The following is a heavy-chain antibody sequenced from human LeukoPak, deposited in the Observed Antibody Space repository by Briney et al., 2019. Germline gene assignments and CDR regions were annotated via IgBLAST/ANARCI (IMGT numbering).Heavy chain of an antibody. V-gene: IGHV4-31*03. J-gene: IGHJ4*02. D-gene: IGHD1-14*01. CDR2: IYYSGST. CDR1: GGSISSGGYY. CDR3: ARVATGAFDY. Sequence: PSETLSLTCTVSGGSISSGGYYWSWIRQHPGEGLEWIGYIYYSGSTYYNPSLKSRVTISVDTSKNQFSLKLSSVTAADTAVYYCARVATGAFDYWGQGTLVTVSS.